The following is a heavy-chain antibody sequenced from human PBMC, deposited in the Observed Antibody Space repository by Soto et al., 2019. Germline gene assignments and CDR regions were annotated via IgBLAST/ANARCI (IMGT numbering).Heavy chain of an antibody. CDR1: GYTFTSYG. CDR3: ARSIVVVTALDY. V-gene: IGHV1-18*01. J-gene: IGHJ4*02. CDR2: ISAYNGNT. D-gene: IGHD2-21*02. Sequence: ASVKVSCKASGYTFTSYGISWVRQAPGQGLEWMGWISAYNGNTNYAQKLQGRVTMTTDTSTSTAYMELRSLRSEYTAVYYCARSIVVVTALDYWGQGTLVTVSS.